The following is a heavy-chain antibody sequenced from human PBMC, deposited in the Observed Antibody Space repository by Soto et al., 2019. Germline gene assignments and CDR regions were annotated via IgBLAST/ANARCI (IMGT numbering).Heavy chain of an antibody. Sequence: PSETLSLTCVVYGGSFIDYHWAWIRQPPGKGLEWIGEIKPSGRTTYNPSLKSRVIISRDTSKNHLSLRLSAVTAADTAVYYCARAGGSYEYSMDVWGQGTTVTVSS. CDR2: IKPSGRT. CDR1: GGSFIDYH. D-gene: IGHD5-18*01. CDR3: ARAGGSYEYSMDV. J-gene: IGHJ6*02. V-gene: IGHV4-34*01.